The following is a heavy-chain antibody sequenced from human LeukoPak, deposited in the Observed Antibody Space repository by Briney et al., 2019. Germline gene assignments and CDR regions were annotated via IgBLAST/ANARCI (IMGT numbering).Heavy chain of an antibody. CDR1: GFTFSSYA. D-gene: IGHD5/OR15-5a*01. CDR2: ISYDGSNK. Sequence: PGGSLRLSCAASGFTFSSYAMHWVRQAPGKGLEWVAVISYDGSNKYYADSVKGRFTISRDNSKNTLYLQMNSLRAEDTAVYYCARGHTVYYFDYWGQGTLVTVSS. J-gene: IGHJ4*02. V-gene: IGHV3-30*04. CDR3: ARGHTVYYFDY.